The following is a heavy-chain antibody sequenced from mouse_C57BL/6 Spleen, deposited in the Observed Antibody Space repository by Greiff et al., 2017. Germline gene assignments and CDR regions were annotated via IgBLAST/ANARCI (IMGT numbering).Heavy chain of an antibody. CDR1: GFTFSDYG. CDR3: ARCYYDYLMGCCYAMDY. V-gene: IGHV5-17*01. D-gene: IGHD2-4*01. Sequence: EVQRVESGGGLVKPGGSLKLSCAASGFTFSDYGMHWVRQAPEKGLEWVAYISRGSSTIYYADKVKGRFTITRDNAKNTLSLQMTSLRSEDTAMYYCARCYYDYLMGCCYAMDYWGQGTSVTVSS. CDR2: ISRGSSTI. J-gene: IGHJ4*01.